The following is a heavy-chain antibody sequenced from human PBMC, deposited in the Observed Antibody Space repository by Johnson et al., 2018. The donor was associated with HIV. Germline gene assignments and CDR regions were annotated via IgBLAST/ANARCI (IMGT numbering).Heavy chain of an antibody. CDR1: GFSFSNYA. CDR3: AKETRDSRSAFDV. Sequence: QVQLVESGGGVVQPGGSLRLTCKASGFSFSNYAIHWVRQATGKGLEWVTFIQFDGSHKYSADFVKGRFTISRDTSKKSVFPQMNNLRPEDTAVYYCAKETRDSRSAFDVWGQGTLVTVSS. V-gene: IGHV3-30*02. J-gene: IGHJ3*01. CDR2: IQFDGSHK. D-gene: IGHD4-11*01.